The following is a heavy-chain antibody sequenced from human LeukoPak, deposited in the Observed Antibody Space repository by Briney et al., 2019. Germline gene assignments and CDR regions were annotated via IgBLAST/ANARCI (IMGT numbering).Heavy chain of an antibody. CDR1: GGTFSSYA. D-gene: IGHD2-2*01. CDR2: IIPIFGTA. CDR3: ARIVTQAYAPEYFQH. Sequence: ASVKVFCKASGGTFSSYAISWVRQAPGQGLEWMGGIIPIFGTANYAQKFQGRVTITADESTSTAYMELSSLRSEDTAVYYCARIVTQAYAPEYFQHWGQGTLVTVSS. J-gene: IGHJ1*01. V-gene: IGHV1-69*01.